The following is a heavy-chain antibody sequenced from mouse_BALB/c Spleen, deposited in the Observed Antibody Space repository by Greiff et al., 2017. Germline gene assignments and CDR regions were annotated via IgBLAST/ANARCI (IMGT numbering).Heavy chain of an antibody. Sequence: VQLQQSGTVLARPGASVKMSCKASGYTFTSYWMHWVKQRPGQGLEWIGAIYPGNSDTSYNQKFKGKAKLTADTSTSTSYMELISLTNEDSAVYYCTRVLPFAYWGQGTLVTVSA. CDR2: IYPGNSDT. D-gene: IGHD2-12*01. V-gene: IGHV1-5*01. CDR3: TRVLPFAY. CDR1: GYTFTSYW. J-gene: IGHJ3*01.